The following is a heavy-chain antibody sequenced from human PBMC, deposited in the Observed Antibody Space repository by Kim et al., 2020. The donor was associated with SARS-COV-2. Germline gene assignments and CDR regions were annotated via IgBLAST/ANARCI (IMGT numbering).Heavy chain of an antibody. Sequence: GGSLRLSCAASGFTFSSYAMHWVRQAPGKGLEWVAVISYDGSNKYYADSVKGRFTISRDNSKNTLYLQMNSLRAEDTAVYYCARIPHNLRAIDYWGQGTLVTVSS. CDR1: GFTFSSYA. D-gene: IGHD4-17*01. V-gene: IGHV3-30*04. CDR2: ISYDGSNK. J-gene: IGHJ4*02. CDR3: ARIPHNLRAIDY.